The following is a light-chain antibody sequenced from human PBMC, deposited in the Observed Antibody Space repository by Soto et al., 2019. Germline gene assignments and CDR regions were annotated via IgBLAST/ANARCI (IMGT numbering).Light chain of an antibody. Sequence: QSVLTQPASVSGSPGQSIAISCTGTSSDVGGYNYVSWYQQHPGKAPKLMIYDVTTRPSEVSNRFSGSKSGNTAALTISGLQAEDEADYYCSSYTSDTTGVFGTGTKLTVL. V-gene: IGLV2-14*03. J-gene: IGLJ1*01. CDR2: DVT. CDR1: SSDVGGYNY. CDR3: SSYTSDTTGV.